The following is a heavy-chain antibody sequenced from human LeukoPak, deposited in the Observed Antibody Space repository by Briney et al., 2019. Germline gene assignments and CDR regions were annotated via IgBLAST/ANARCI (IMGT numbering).Heavy chain of an antibody. J-gene: IGHJ4*02. Sequence: ASVKVSCKASGYTFTSYDINWVRQATGQGLEWMGWMNPNSGNTGYALKFQGRVTMTRNTSISTAYMELSSLRSEDTAVYYCARSIAARVDYWGQGTLVTVSS. CDR1: GYTFTSYD. V-gene: IGHV1-8*01. CDR3: ARSIAARVDY. D-gene: IGHD6-6*01. CDR2: MNPNSGNT.